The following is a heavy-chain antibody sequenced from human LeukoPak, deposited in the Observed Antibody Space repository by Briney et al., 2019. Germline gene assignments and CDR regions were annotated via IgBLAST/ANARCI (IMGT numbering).Heavy chain of an antibody. Sequence: SETLSLTCAVSGGSFSGYYWSWIRQPPGKGLEWIGEINHSGSTNYNPSLKSRVTTSVDTSKNQFSLKLSSVTAADTAVYYCAKGGGDSIDYYYSGMDDWGQGTTVTVSS. V-gene: IGHV4-34*01. CDR1: GGSFSGYY. D-gene: IGHD2-21*02. CDR2: INHSGST. CDR3: AKGGGDSIDYYYSGMDD. J-gene: IGHJ6*02.